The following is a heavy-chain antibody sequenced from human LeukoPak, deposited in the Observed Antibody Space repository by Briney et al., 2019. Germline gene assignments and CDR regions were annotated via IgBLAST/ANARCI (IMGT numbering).Heavy chain of an antibody. CDR2: IYYSGST. CDR3: ARDAGYDFWSGYPGFFDY. J-gene: IGHJ4*02. V-gene: IGHV4-59*12. CDR1: GGSISSYY. Sequence: SETLSLTCTVSGGSISSYYWSWIRQPPGKGLEWIGYIYYSGSTNYNPSLKSRVTISVDTSKNQFSLKLSSVTAADTAVYYCARDAGYDFWSGYPGFFDYWGQGTLVTVSS. D-gene: IGHD3-3*01.